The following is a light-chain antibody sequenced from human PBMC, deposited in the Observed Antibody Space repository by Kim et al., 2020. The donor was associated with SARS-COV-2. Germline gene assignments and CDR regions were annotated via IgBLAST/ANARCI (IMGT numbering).Light chain of an antibody. Sequence: PGKRARITCEGKNIGSDTVHWYQQRPGQAPVLFIYHDSDRPSGLPQRFSGSNSGDTATLTISRVEAGDEADYYCQVWDATGDHHWVFGGGTQLTVL. V-gene: IGLV3-21*04. CDR1: NIGSDT. CDR2: HDS. CDR3: QVWDATGDHHWV. J-gene: IGLJ3*02.